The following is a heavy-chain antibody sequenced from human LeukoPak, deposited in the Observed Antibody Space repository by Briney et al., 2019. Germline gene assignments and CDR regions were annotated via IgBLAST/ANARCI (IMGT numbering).Heavy chain of an antibody. CDR1: GFTFSSYA. D-gene: IGHD3-3*01. CDR3: ARDSKQYYDFWSGYYRFDP. Sequence: GGSLRLSCAASGFTFSSYAMHWVRQAPGKGLEWVAVISYDGSNKYYADSVKGRFTISRDNSKNTLYLQMNSLRAEDTAVYYCARDSKQYYDFWSGYYRFDPWGQGTLVTVSS. J-gene: IGHJ5*02. V-gene: IGHV3-30-3*01. CDR2: ISYDGSNK.